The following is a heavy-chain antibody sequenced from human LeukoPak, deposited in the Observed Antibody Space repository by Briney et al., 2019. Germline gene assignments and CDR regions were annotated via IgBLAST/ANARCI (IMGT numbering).Heavy chain of an antibody. D-gene: IGHD3-16*02. V-gene: IGHV4-59*01. CDR3: AREGGSYRPLDY. Sequence: SETLSLTCTVSGGSISSYYWSWIRQPPGKGLEWIEYIYYSGSTNYNPSLKSRVTISVDTSKNQFSLKLSSVTAADTAVYYCAREGGSYRPLDYSGQGTLVTVSS. CDR1: GGSISSYY. J-gene: IGHJ4*02. CDR2: IYYSGST.